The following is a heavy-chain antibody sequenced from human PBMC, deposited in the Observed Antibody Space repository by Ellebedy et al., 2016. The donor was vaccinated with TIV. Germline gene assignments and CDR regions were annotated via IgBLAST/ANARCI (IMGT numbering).Heavy chain of an antibody. V-gene: IGHV1-2*02. Sequence: AASVKVSCKASGYTFMGYYLHWVRQAPGQGLEWMGWINPNSGGTNSAQKFQGRVTMTTVTSISTAYMELTRLRSDDTAVYYCARDRPVGDTTTDFDYWGQGTLVTVSS. D-gene: IGHD1-26*01. CDR1: GYTFMGYY. J-gene: IGHJ4*02. CDR2: INPNSGGT. CDR3: ARDRPVGDTTTDFDY.